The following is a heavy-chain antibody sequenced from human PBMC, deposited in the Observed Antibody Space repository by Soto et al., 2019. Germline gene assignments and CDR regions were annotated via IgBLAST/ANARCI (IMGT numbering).Heavy chain of an antibody. Sequence: QVQLQESGPGLVKPSQTLSLTCTVSGGSISSGDYYWSWIRQHPGKGLEWIGYIYYSGSTYYNPSLKSRVTVSGDTSKKQFSLKLSSVTAADTAVYYCARWWSGSRQGFDPWGQGTLVTVSS. CDR3: ARWWSGSRQGFDP. V-gene: IGHV4-31*03. CDR1: GGSISSGDYY. J-gene: IGHJ5*02. CDR2: IYYSGST. D-gene: IGHD3-3*01.